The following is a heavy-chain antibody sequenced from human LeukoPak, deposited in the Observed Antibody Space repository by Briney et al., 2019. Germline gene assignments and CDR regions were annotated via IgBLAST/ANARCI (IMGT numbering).Heavy chain of an antibody. V-gene: IGHV3-21*01. Sequence: GGSLRLSWAASGFTFSSYSMNWVRQAPGKVLEWVSSISSRSSYIYYGDSVKGRFTISRDNAKNSLYLQMNSLRADDTAVYYCARAQKYSYHAFDISGQGTMVTVSS. D-gene: IGHD5-18*01. CDR1: GFTFSSYS. CDR3: ARAQKYSYHAFDI. J-gene: IGHJ3*02. CDR2: ISSRSSYI.